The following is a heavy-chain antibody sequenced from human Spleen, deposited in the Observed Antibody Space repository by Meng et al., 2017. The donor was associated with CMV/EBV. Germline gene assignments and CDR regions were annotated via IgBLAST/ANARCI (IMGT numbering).Heavy chain of an antibody. D-gene: IGHD3-10*01. Sequence: SETLSLTCTVSGGSVSSGSYYWSWIRQPPGKGLEWIGYMFYSGSMNYNPSLKSRVTISVDPSKNQFSLKLTSVTAADTAVYYCASRRFGEDYFDPWGRGILVTVSS. CDR1: GGSVSSGSYY. J-gene: IGHJ5*02. V-gene: IGHV4-61*01. CDR2: MFYSGSM. CDR3: ASRRFGEDYFDP.